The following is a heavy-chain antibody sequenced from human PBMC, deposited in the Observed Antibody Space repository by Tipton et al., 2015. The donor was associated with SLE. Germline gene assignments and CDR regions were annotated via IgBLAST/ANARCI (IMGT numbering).Heavy chain of an antibody. Sequence: QLVQSGGGLVQPGGSLRLSCAASTFTISSNYMTWVRQAPGKGLEWVSVIYAGGSTYYADSVKGRFTISRDNSKNTLYLQMNSLRPEDTAVYYCASRYGSGSYSLDIWGRGTLVTVSS. V-gene: IGHV3-53*04. CDR2: IYAGGST. CDR3: ASRYGSGSYSLDI. D-gene: IGHD3-10*01. CDR1: TFTISSNY. J-gene: IGHJ2*01.